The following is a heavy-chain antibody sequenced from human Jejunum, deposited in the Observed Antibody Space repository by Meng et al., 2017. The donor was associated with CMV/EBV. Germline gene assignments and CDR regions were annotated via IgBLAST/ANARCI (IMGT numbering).Heavy chain of an antibody. CDR3: AKTARLFDY. CDR1: GFTFTDYY. Sequence: RLVGAGGASVTPGGSLILSSVASGFTFTDYYMSWIRQAPGRGLECISYIITNSADTNYADSVTCRFTISRDNARNSLYLQMDSLTVEYSAVYYCAKTARLFDYWGQGTLVTVSS. CDR2: IITNSADT. V-gene: IGHV3-11*05. D-gene: IGHD6-25*01. J-gene: IGHJ4*02.